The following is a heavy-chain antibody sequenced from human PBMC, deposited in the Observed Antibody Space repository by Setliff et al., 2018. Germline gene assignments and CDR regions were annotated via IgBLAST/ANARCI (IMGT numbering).Heavy chain of an antibody. D-gene: IGHD1-26*01. Sequence: GESLKISCKGSEYTFTNYWIAWVRQMPGKGLEYMGIIYPADSDTTYSPSFQGQVTISADKSINTAYLQWSSLKASDTAIYYCARVGPLTDDAFDIWGQGTMVTVSS. CDR3: ARVGPLTDDAFDI. CDR2: IYPADSDT. V-gene: IGHV5-51*01. J-gene: IGHJ3*02. CDR1: EYTFTNYW.